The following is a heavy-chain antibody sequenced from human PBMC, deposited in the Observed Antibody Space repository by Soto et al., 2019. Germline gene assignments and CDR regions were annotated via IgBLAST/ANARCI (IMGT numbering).Heavy chain of an antibody. CDR1: GHSLTDLS. J-gene: IGHJ3*02. D-gene: IGHD3-16*01. CDR3: ATTRTTYVYDFDI. CDR2: FDPEEGEI. Sequence: ASVKVSCKVAGHSLTDLSMHWVRQGPGRGLEWLGGFDPEEGEIIYAQNFQGRIRLTEDTSTDTAFMELNSLKSEDTAIYYCATTRTTYVYDFDIWGQGTRVTVSS. V-gene: IGHV1-24*01.